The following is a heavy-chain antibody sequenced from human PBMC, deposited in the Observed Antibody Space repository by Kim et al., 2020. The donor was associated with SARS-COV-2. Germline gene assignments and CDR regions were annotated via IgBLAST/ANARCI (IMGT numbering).Heavy chain of an antibody. CDR3: ARGNYYDSSGYFDY. V-gene: IGHV1-3*01. J-gene: IGHJ4*02. Sequence: SQKFQGRVTITRDTSASTAYMELSSLRSEDTAVYYCARGNYYDSSGYFDYWGQGTLVTVSS. D-gene: IGHD3-22*01.